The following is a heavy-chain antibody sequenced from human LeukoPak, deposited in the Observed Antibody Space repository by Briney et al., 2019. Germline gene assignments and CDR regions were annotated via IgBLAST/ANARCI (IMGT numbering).Heavy chain of an antibody. D-gene: IGHD2-2*02. CDR3: ARAAIGGYYFDY. V-gene: IGHV4-31*03. CDR1: GGSISSGGYY. CDR2: IYYSGST. Sequence: SETLSLTCTVSGGSISSGGYYWSWIRQHPGKGLEWIGYIYYSGSTYYNPSLKSRVTISVDTSKNQFSLKLSFVTAADTAVYYCARAAIGGYYFDYWGQGTLVTVSS. J-gene: IGHJ4*02.